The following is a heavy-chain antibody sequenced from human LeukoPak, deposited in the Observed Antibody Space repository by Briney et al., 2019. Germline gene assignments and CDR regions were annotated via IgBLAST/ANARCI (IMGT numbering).Heavy chain of an antibody. CDR1: GGSISSYY. CDR3: ARGGGSSPSY. D-gene: IGHD6-6*01. J-gene: IGHJ4*02. V-gene: IGHV4-4*08. CDR2: IYASGST. Sequence: PSQTLSLTCTVSGGSISSYYWSWIRQPPGKGLEWIGRIYASGSTSYNSSLESRVTISVDTSKNQFSLNLNSVTAADTAVYYCARGGGSSPSYWGQGTLVTVSS.